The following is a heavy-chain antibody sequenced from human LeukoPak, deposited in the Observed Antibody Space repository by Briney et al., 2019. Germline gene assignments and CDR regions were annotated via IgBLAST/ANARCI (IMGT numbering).Heavy chain of an antibody. CDR3: ARRGSSWYPHFDY. J-gene: IGHJ4*02. CDR2: IYHSGST. V-gene: IGHV4-4*02. CDR1: GFTFSTYS. D-gene: IGHD6-13*01. Sequence: GSLRLSCAASGFTFSTYSMSWVRQAPGKGLEWIGEIYHSGSTNYNPSLKSRVTISVDKSKNQFSLKLSSVTAADTAVYYCARRGSSWYPHFDYWGQGTLVTVSS.